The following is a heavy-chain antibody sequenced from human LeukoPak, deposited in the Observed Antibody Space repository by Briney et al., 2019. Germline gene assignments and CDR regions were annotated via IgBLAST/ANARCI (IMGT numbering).Heavy chain of an antibody. CDR3: AIRLVDY. V-gene: IGHV3-7*01. CDR2: INQDGRDK. CDR1: GFTFGTYW. J-gene: IGHJ4*02. D-gene: IGHD1-1*01. Sequence: GGSLRLSCAASGFTFGTYWMTWVRQAPGKGLEWVANINQDGRDKYYEDSVKGRFTISRDNAKKSQYLQMNSLRVEDSAVYYCAIRLVDYWGQGTVVTVSS.